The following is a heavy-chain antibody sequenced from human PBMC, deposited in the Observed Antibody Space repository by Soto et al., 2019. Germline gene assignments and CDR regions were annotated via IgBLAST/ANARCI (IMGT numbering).Heavy chain of an antibody. CDR1: GGSISSGGYY. V-gene: IGHV4-31*03. Sequence: PSETLSLTCTVSGGSISSGGYYWSWIRQHPGKGLEWIGYIYYSGSTYYNPSLKSRVTISVDTSKNQFSLKLSSVTAADTAVYYCATRHYDYVWGIDYWGQGTLVTV. J-gene: IGHJ4*02. D-gene: IGHD3-16*01. CDR3: ATRHYDYVWGIDY. CDR2: IYYSGST.